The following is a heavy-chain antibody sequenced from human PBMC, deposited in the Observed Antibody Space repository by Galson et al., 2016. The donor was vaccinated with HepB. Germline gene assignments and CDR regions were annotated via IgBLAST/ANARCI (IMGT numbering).Heavy chain of an antibody. CDR1: GGTFNSYV. CDR2: ITPIFCSA. CDR3: ARGATVGARVWFDP. Sequence: SVKVSCKASGGTFNSYVINWVRQAPGHGLEWMGGITPIFCSATYAQKLQGRVTITAVKSAHTVYMELRSLRSEDTAVYYCARGATVGARVWFDPWGQGTLVTVSS. V-gene: IGHV1-69*06. J-gene: IGHJ5*02. D-gene: IGHD1-26*01.